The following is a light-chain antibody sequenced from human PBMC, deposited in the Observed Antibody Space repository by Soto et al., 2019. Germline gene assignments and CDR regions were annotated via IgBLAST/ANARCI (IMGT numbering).Light chain of an antibody. CDR3: QQYYSYPWT. V-gene: IGKV1-8*01. CDR1: QGISSY. CDR2: AAS. J-gene: IGKJ1*01. Sequence: AIRMTQSPSSLSASTGDRVTITCRASQGISSYLAWYQQKPGKAPKLLIYAASTLQSGVPSRFSGSGSGTDFTLTISCLQSEDFATYYCQQYYSYPWTLGQGPKVDIK.